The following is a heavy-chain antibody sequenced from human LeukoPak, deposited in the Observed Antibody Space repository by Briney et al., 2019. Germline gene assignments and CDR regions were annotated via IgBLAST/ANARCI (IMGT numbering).Heavy chain of an antibody. Sequence: PGGSLRLSCAASGFTFSSYAMSWVRQAPGKGLEWVSAISGSGGSTCYADSVKGRFTISRDNSKNTLYLQMNSLRAGDTAVYYCAKDDSRGSGSSGWFDPWGQGTLVTVSS. J-gene: IGHJ5*02. CDR1: GFTFSSYA. D-gene: IGHD3-10*01. V-gene: IGHV3-23*01. CDR2: ISGSGGST. CDR3: AKDDSRGSGSSGWFDP.